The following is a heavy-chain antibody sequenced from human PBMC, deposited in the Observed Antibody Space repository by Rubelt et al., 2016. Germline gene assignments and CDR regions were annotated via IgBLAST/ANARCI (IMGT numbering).Heavy chain of an antibody. Sequence: QVQLVQSGAEVKKPGASVKVSCKASGYTFTGYYMHWVRQAPGQGLEWVGRINPNSGGTNYAQTFQGRVTMTRDTSITTAYMELSRLRSDDTAVFYCARGVGTAFDPWGQGTLVTVSS. D-gene: IGHD1-1*01. CDR1: GYTFTGYY. J-gene: IGHJ5*02. CDR2: INPNSGGT. V-gene: IGHV1-2*06. CDR3: ARGVGTAFDP.